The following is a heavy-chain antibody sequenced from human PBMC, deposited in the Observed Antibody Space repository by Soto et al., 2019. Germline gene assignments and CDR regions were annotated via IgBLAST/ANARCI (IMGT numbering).Heavy chain of an antibody. Sequence: SETLSLTCTVSGGSISSGGYYWSWIRQHPGKGLEWIGYIYYSGSTYYNPSLKSRVTISVDTSKNQFSLKLSSVTAADTAVYYCAVVVPAEDYYYYMDVWGKGTTVTVSS. CDR1: GGSISSGGYY. J-gene: IGHJ6*03. CDR2: IYYSGST. V-gene: IGHV4-31*03. CDR3: AVVVPAEDYYYYMDV. D-gene: IGHD2-2*01.